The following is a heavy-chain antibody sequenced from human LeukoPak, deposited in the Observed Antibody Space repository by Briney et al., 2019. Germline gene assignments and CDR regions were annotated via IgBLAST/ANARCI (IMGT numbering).Heavy chain of an antibody. Sequence: GGSLRLSCAASGFTFDDYGMSWVRQAPGRGLEWVSSITWNADSTGYAEAVKGRFTISRDNAKNSLYLQMNSLRAEDTAVYYCATPGGAAAGTDYYYGMDVWGQGTTVTVSS. D-gene: IGHD6-13*01. CDR3: ATPGGAAAGTDYYYGMDV. J-gene: IGHJ6*02. CDR1: GFTFDDYG. CDR2: ITWNADST. V-gene: IGHV3-20*04.